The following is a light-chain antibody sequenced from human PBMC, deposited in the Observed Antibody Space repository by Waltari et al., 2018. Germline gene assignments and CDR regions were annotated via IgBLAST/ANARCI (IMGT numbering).Light chain of an antibody. CDR1: SSDSGGYNY. J-gene: IGLJ2*01. V-gene: IGLV2-14*03. CDR3: SSFTSSTTGI. CDR2: DVT. Sequence: SALTQPDSVSGSPGQSITISCSGISSDSGGYNYVSWYQQHPGEAPKVIIYDVTNRPAVVSNRFSGSESGSSASLTISGLQPADEADYYCSSFTSSTTGIFGGGTKLTVL.